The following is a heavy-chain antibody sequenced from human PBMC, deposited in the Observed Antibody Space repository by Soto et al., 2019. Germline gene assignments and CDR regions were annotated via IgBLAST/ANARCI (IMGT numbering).Heavy chain of an antibody. CDR3: ARSTTGTWALGDAFDI. J-gene: IGHJ3*02. V-gene: IGHV4-31*03. Sequence: SETRSLTCTVSGGSMSSGGYYWSWIRQHPGKGLEWIGYIYYSGSTYYNPSLKSRVTISLDTSKNQFSLKLSSVTAADTAVYYCARSTTGTWALGDAFDIWGQGTMVTVSS. D-gene: IGHD1-1*01. CDR1: GGSMSSGGYY. CDR2: IYYSGST.